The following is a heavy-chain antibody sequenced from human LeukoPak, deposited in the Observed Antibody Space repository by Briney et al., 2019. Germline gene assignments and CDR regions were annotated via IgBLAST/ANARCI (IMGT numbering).Heavy chain of an antibody. CDR3: ARSSDSGYDYYYYGMDV. CDR1: GGSISSYY. Sequence: SETLSLTCTVSGGSISSYYWSWIRQPPGKGLEWIGYIYYSGSTNYNPSLKSRVTISVDTSKNQFSLKLSSVTAADTAVYYCARSSDSGYDYYYYGMDVWGQGTTVTVSS. V-gene: IGHV4-59*01. CDR2: IYYSGST. J-gene: IGHJ6*02. D-gene: IGHD5-12*01.